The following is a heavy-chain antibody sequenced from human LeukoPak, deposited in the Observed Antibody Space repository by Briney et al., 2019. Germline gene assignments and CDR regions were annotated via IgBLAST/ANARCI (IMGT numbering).Heavy chain of an antibody. CDR3: ARGLRGRDLWFGEFGY. CDR2: IYYSGST. D-gene: IGHD3-10*01. CDR1: GGSISSSSYY. J-gene: IGHJ4*02. V-gene: IGHV4-39*07. Sequence: SETLSLTCTVSGGSISSSSYYWGWIRQPPGKGLEWIGSIYYSGSTYYNPSLKSRVTISVDTSKNQFSLKLSSVTAADTAVYYCARGLRGRDLWFGEFGYWGQGTLVTVSS.